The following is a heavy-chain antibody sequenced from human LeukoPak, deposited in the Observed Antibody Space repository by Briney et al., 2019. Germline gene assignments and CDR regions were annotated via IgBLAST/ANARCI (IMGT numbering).Heavy chain of an antibody. CDR3: ARAPYYYGSGSYYESYYYYYMDV. V-gene: IGHV4-59*01. CDR2: IYYSRST. Sequence: PSETLSLTRTVSGGSISSYYWSWIRQPPGKGLEWIGYIYYSRSTNYNPSLKSRVTISVDTSKNQFSLKLSSVTAADTAVYYCARAPYYYGSGSYYESYYYYYMDVWGKGTTVTVSS. CDR1: GGSISSYY. D-gene: IGHD3-10*01. J-gene: IGHJ6*03.